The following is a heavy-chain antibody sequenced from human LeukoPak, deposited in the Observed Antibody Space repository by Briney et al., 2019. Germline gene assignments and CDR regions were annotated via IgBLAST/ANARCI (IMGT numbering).Heavy chain of an antibody. D-gene: IGHD3-10*01. CDR3: ARSQNYYGSGDY. Sequence: PSETLSLTCTVSGDSVSNGNYYWSWLRQPPGQPLEWIGYIYYTGNTYYNPSLEGRVTLSVDTSKNQFSVKLSSVTAADTAVYYCARSQNYYGSGDYWSQGTLVTVSS. CDR2: IYYTGNT. J-gene: IGHJ4*02. CDR1: GDSVSNGNYY. V-gene: IGHV4-61*01.